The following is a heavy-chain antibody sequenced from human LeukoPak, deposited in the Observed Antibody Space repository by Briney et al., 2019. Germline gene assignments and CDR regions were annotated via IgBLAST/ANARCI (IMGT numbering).Heavy chain of an antibody. CDR1: GGSISSYY. Sequence: SETLSLTCTVSGGSISSYYWSWIRQPPGKGLEWIGYIYYSGSTNYNPSLKSRVTISVDTSKNQFSLKLSSVTAADTAVYYCTNTYSGSYFDYWGQGTLVTVSS. CDR3: TNTYSGSYFDY. J-gene: IGHJ4*02. V-gene: IGHV4-59*01. CDR2: IYYSGST. D-gene: IGHD1-26*01.